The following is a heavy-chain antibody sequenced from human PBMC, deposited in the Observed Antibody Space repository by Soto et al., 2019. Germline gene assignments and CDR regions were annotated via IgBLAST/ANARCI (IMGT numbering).Heavy chain of an antibody. D-gene: IGHD3-10*01. CDR2: IYYSGST. CDR3: ARDQTYYYGSGSYYHYGMDV. CDR1: GGSISSYY. Sequence: SETLSLTCTVSGGSISSYYWSWIRQPPGKGLEWIGYIYYSGSTNYNPSLKSRDNISVDTSKNQLSLKLSSVAAADTAVYFCARDQTYYYGSGSYYHYGMDVWGQGTTVTVSS. J-gene: IGHJ6*02. V-gene: IGHV4-59*01.